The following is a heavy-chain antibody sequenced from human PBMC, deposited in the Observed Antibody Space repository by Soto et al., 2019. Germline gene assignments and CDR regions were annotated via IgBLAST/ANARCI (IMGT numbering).Heavy chain of an antibody. CDR1: GGSISSGGYY. CDR3: MKSPRTASNTSCYGEWDAGTADYYMDV. V-gene: IGHV4-31*03. Sequence: LSLTCTVSGGSISSGGYYCSWIRQHPGKGLEWIGYIHYSGSTYHAPTLKSRDTISVETSKNQFTLKLSSVNAEDTAMYYCMKSPRTASNTSCYGEWDAGTADYYMDVWGQGTMVTVSS. J-gene: IGHJ6*03. D-gene: IGHD2-2*01. CDR2: IHYSGST.